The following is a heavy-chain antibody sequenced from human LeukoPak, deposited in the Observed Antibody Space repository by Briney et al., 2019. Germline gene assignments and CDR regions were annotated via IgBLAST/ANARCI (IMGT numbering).Heavy chain of an antibody. Sequence: ASVKVSCKASGYTFTSYAMHWVRQAPGQRLEWMGWINAGNGNTKYSQKFQGRVTITRDTSASTAYMELSNLRSKDTAVYYCARGYSSETRLSYYYYGMDVWGKGTTVTVSS. D-gene: IGHD6-25*01. CDR3: ARGYSSETRLSYYYYGMDV. CDR2: INAGNGNT. V-gene: IGHV1-3*01. CDR1: GYTFTSYA. J-gene: IGHJ6*04.